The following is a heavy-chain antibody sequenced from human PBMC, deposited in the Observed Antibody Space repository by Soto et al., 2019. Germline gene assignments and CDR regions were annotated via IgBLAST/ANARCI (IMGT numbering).Heavy chain of an antibody. D-gene: IGHD6-13*01. CDR3: ARVRQQQLPTFYYGMDV. V-gene: IGHV3-74*01. CDR2: INSDGSST. Sequence: LRLSCAASGFTFSSYWMHWVRQAPWKGLVWVSRINSDGSSTSYADSVKGRFTISRDNAKNTLYLQMNSLRAEDTAVYYCARVRQQQLPTFYYGMDVWGQGTTVTVSS. J-gene: IGHJ6*02. CDR1: GFTFSSYW.